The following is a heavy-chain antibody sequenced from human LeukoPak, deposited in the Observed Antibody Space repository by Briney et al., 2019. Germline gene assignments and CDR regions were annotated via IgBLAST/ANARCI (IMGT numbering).Heavy chain of an antibody. Sequence: ASVKVSCKASGYTFTSYGISWVRLTPGQGLEWMGWISAYNGNTNYAQKLQGRVTMTTDTSTSTAYMELRSLRSDDTAVYYCAREDRHMNWFDPWGQGTLVTVSS. CDR2: ISAYNGNT. J-gene: IGHJ5*02. CDR3: AREDRHMNWFDP. V-gene: IGHV1-18*01. CDR1: GYTFTSYG.